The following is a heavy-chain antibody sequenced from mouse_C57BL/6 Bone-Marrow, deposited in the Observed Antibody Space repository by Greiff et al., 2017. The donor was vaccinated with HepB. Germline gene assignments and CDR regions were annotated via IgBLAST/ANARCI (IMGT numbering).Heavy chain of an antibody. V-gene: IGHV1-81*01. J-gene: IGHJ2*01. CDR1: GYTFTSYG. D-gene: IGHD2-3*01. Sequence: VKLLESGAELARPGASVKLSCKASGYTFTSYGISWVKQRTGQGLEWIGEIYPRSGNTYYNEKFKGKATLTADKSSSTAYMELRSLTSEDSAVYFCARERWLLLIDYWGQGTTLTVSS. CDR3: ARERWLLLIDY. CDR2: IYPRSGNT.